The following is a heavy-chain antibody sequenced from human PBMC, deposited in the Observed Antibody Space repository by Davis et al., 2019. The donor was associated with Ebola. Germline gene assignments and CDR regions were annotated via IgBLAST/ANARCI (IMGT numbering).Heavy chain of an antibody. CDR3: ARYYDFWSGYYFDY. CDR2: INAGNGNT. V-gene: IGHV1-3*01. J-gene: IGHJ4*02. D-gene: IGHD3-3*01. CDR1: GYTFTSYG. Sequence: ASVKVSCKASGYTFTSYGISWVRQAPGQGLEWMGWINAGNGNTKYSQKFQGRVTITRDTSASTAYMELSSLRSEDTAVYYCARYYDFWSGYYFDYWGQGTLVTVSS.